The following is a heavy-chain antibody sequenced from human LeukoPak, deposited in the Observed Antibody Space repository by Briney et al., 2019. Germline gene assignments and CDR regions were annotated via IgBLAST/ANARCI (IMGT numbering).Heavy chain of an antibody. V-gene: IGHV4-4*08. CDR3: AREASRLLWPWFDP. CDR1: GGSISSYY. Sequence: SETLSLTCTVSGGSISSYYWSWIRQPPGKGLERVGYIYYSGSTNYNPSLKSRVTISADTSKNQFSLKLSSVTAADTAVYYCAREASRLLWPWFDPWGQGTLVTVSS. D-gene: IGHD2-2*01. J-gene: IGHJ5*02. CDR2: IYYSGST.